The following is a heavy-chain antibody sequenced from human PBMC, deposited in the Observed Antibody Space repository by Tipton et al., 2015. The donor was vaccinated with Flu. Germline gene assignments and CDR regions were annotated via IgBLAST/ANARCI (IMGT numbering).Heavy chain of an antibody. V-gene: IGHV3-21*01. CDR2: ISTSNSYT. J-gene: IGHJ4*02. Sequence: VQLVQSGGGLVKPGGSLRLSCAASGFTFSSYYLNWVRQAPGKGLEWVSGISTSNSYTYYTDAVKGRFTISRDNAKNSLYLQMDSLKAEDTAVYYCARDREQPHLYGGYFDYWGQGTLVTVSS. CDR3: ARDREQPHLYGGYFDY. D-gene: IGHD4-23*01. CDR1: GFTFSSYY.